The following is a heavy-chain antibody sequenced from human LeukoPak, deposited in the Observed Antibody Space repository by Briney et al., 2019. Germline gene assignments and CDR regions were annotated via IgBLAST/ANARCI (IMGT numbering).Heavy chain of an antibody. D-gene: IGHD5-18*01. CDR2: ISVSGGST. V-gene: IGHV3-23*01. CDR3: AKGSGYRYGYDYYYYMDV. Sequence: GGSLRLSCAASGFTFSSYAMSWVRQAPGKGLEWVSAISVSGGSTYYTDSVKGRFTISIDNSKNTLYLQMNSLRAEDTAVYYCAKGSGYRYGYDYYYYMDVWGKGTTVTVSS. CDR1: GFTFSSYA. J-gene: IGHJ6*03.